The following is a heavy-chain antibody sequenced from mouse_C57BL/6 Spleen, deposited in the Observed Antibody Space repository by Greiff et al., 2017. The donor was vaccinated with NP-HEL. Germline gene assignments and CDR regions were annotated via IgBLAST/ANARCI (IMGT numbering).Heavy chain of an antibody. D-gene: IGHD4-1*01. CDR1: GYTFTSYW. Sequence: QVQLQQPGAELVKPGASVKMSCKASGYTFTSYWITWVKQRPGQGLEWIGDIYPGSGSTNYNEKFKSKATLTVDTSSSTAYMQLSSLTSEDSAVYYCARWGTGTDYAMDYWGQGTSVTVSS. CDR2: IYPGSGST. V-gene: IGHV1-55*01. CDR3: ARWGTGTDYAMDY. J-gene: IGHJ4*01.